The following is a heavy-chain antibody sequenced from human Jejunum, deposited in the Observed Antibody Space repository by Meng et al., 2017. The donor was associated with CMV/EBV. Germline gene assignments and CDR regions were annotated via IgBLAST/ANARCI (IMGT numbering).Heavy chain of an antibody. CDR1: SHG. CDR3: AKRINLVRGRIMDYYATDV. V-gene: IGHV3-48*04. CDR2: ISVGSTVI. Sequence: SHGMNWVRHAPGKGLEWVSYISVGSTVIYYADSVRGRFTISRDNAKNSLYLQMNSLRVEDTAVYYCAKRINLVRGRIMDYYATDVWGQGTTVTVSS. J-gene: IGHJ6*02. D-gene: IGHD3-10*01.